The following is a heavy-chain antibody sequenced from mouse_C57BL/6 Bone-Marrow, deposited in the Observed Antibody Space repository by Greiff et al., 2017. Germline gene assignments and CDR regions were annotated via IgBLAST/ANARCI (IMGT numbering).Heavy chain of an antibody. CDR3: ARRASSFAY. D-gene: IGHD3-3*01. CDR1: GYTFTDYN. Sequence: EVKLMESGPELVKPGASVKIPCKASGYTFTDYNMDWVKQSHGKSLEWIGDINPNNGGTIYNQKFQGKATLTVDKSSSTAYMELRSLTSEDTAVYYCARRASSFAYWGQGTLVTVSA. V-gene: IGHV1-18*01. CDR2: INPNNGGT. J-gene: IGHJ3*01.